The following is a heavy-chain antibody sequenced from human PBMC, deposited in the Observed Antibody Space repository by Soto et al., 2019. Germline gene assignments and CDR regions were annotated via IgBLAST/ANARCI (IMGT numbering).Heavy chain of an antibody. J-gene: IGHJ4*02. CDR3: AHRVLRTVFGLVTTAAIYFDF. CDR1: GFSLTTSGVG. CDR2: IYWDDDK. Sequence: QITLNESGPTVVRPTETLTLTCRFSGFSLTTSGVGVGWIRQSPGKAPEWLALIYWDDDKRYSASLKSRLTITTDTSKNQVVLTVSDLDPTDTATYYGAHRVLRTVFGLVTTAAIYFDFWGQGTPVAVSS. D-gene: IGHD3-3*01. V-gene: IGHV2-5*02.